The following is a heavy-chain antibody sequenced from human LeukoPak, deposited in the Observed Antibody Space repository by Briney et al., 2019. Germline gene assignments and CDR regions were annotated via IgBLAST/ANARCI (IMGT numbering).Heavy chain of an antibody. CDR2: IYYSGST. CDR3: ARVVRYSGSYLAVVETYYFDY. J-gene: IGHJ4*02. D-gene: IGHD1-26*01. Sequence: SETLSLTCTVSGGSISSSSYYWGWIRQPPGKGLEWIGSIYYSGSTYYNPSLKSRVTISLDTSKNQFSLKLSSVTAADTAVYYCARVVRYSGSYLAVVETYYFDYWGQGTLVTVSS. V-gene: IGHV4-39*07. CDR1: GGSISSSSYY.